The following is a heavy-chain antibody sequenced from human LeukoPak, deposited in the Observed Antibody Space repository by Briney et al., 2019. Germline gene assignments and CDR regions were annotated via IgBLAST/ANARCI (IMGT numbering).Heavy chain of an antibody. J-gene: IGHJ4*02. D-gene: IGHD3-10*01. CDR1: GGSFSGYY. CDR2: TNHSGST. V-gene: IGHV4-34*01. CDR3: ARGGDGARLGY. Sequence: SETLSLTCAVYGGSFSGYYWTWIRQPPGKGLEWIGETNHSGSTSYNPSLKSRFALSVDTSKHHFSLKLSSVTVADTAVYYCARGGDGARLGYWGQGTLVTVSS.